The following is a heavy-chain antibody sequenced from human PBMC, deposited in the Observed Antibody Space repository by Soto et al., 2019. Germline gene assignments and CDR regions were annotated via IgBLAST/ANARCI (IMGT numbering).Heavy chain of an antibody. D-gene: IGHD3-10*01. CDR2: IYYSWST. CDR3: ARVGEGYYGSGSYSTRFDP. J-gene: IGHJ5*02. CDR1: GGSISSYY. Sequence: SGALAHTCTGSGGSISSYYWSWIRPPPGKGLEWIGYIYYSWSTNYNPSLKSRVTISVETSKNQFSLKLSSVTAADTAAYYCARVGEGYYGSGSYSTRFDPWGQGTLVTVSS. V-gene: IGHV4-59*01.